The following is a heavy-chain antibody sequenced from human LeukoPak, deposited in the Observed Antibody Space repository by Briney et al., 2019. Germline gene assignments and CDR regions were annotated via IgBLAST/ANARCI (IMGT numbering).Heavy chain of an antibody. D-gene: IGHD3-10*01. CDR1: GGSISSGSYY. CDR3: AAELNYYYYYMDV. V-gene: IGHV4-61*02. CDR2: IYTSGST. Sequence: SETLSLTCTVSGGSISSGSYYWSWIRQPAGKGLEWIGRIYTSGSTNYNPSLKSRVTISVDTSKNQFSLKLSSVTAADTAVYYCAAELNYYYYYMDVWGKGTTVTISS. J-gene: IGHJ6*03.